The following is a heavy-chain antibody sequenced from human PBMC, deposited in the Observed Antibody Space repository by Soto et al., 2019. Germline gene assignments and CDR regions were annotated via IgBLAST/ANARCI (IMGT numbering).Heavy chain of an antibody. CDR2: ISAYNGNT. V-gene: IGHV1-18*01. CDR1: GYTFTSYG. Sequence: ASVKVSCKASGYTFTSYGISWVLQAPGQGLEWMGWISAYNGNTNYAQKLQGRVTMTTDTSTSTAYMELRSLRSDDTAVYYCARVRGSSWPRYYYGMDVWGQGTTVTVSS. D-gene: IGHD6-13*01. CDR3: ARVRGSSWPRYYYGMDV. J-gene: IGHJ6*02.